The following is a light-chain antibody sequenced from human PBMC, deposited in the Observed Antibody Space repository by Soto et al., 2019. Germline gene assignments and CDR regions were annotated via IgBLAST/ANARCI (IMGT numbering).Light chain of an antibody. CDR1: SSNIGAGYD. CDR2: GNS. J-gene: IGLJ1*01. CDR3: QSYDSSLSALYV. Sequence: QSVLTQPPSVSGAPGQRVTTSCTGSSSNIGAGYDVHWYQQLPGTAPNLLIYGNSNRPSGVPDRFSGSKSGTSASLAITGLQAEDEADYYCQSYDSSLSALYVFGTGTKVTVL. V-gene: IGLV1-40*01.